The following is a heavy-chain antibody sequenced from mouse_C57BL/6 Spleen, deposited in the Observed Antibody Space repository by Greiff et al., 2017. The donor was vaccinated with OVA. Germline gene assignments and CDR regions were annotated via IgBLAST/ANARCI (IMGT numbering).Heavy chain of an antibody. D-gene: IGHD3-2*02. V-gene: IGHV1-42*01. J-gene: IGHJ2*01. Sequence: EVKLMESGPELVKPGASVKISCKASGYSFTGYYMNWVKQSPEKSLEWIGEINPSTGGTTYNQKFKAKATLTVDKSSSTAYMQPKSLTSEDSAVYYCARRELRLPYFDYWGQGTTLTVSS. CDR2: INPSTGGT. CDR1: GYSFTGYY. CDR3: ARRELRLPYFDY.